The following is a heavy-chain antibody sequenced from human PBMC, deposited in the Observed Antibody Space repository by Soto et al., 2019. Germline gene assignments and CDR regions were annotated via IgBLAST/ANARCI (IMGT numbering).Heavy chain of an antibody. CDR1: GGTFSSYA. Sequence: GASVKVSCKASGGTFSSYAISWVRQAPGQGLEWMGGIIPIFGTANYAQKFQGRVTITADESTSTAYMELSSLRSEDTAVYYCARDPEAGIAFFDTWGQGTLVTVSS. CDR2: IIPIFGTA. V-gene: IGHV1-69*13. CDR3: ARDPEAGIAFFDT. D-gene: IGHD6-13*01. J-gene: IGHJ5*02.